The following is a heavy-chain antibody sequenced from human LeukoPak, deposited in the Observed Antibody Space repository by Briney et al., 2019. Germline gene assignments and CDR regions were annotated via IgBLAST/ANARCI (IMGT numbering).Heavy chain of an antibody. CDR3: ARTKYYDSSGHFDY. Sequence: ASVKVSCKASGYTFTDYYMHWVRQAPGQGLEWMGRNNPNSGGTNYAQKFQGRGTMTSDPSISTAYMELSILTSDDTAVYYCARTKYYDSSGHFDYWGQGTLVTVSS. CDR1: GYTFTDYY. V-gene: IGHV1-2*06. D-gene: IGHD3-22*01. J-gene: IGHJ4*02. CDR2: NNPNSGGT.